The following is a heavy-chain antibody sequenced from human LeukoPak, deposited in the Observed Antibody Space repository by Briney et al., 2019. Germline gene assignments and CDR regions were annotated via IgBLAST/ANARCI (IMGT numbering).Heavy chain of an antibody. Sequence: SETLSLTCTVSGGSISSSSYYWGWIRQPPGKGLEWIGSIYYSGSTYYNPSLKSRVTISVDTSKNQFSLKLSSVTAADTAVYYCARSRGYDSSGYYYEVGYFDYWGQGTLVTVSS. CDR3: ARSRGYDSSGYYYEVGYFDY. CDR2: IYYSGST. J-gene: IGHJ4*02. D-gene: IGHD3-22*01. CDR1: GGSISSSSYY. V-gene: IGHV4-39*01.